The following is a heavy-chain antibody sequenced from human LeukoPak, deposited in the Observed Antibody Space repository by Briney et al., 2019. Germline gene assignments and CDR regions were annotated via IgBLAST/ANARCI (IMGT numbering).Heavy chain of an antibody. CDR3: AKDRRVTPAGVWDY. J-gene: IGHJ4*02. V-gene: IGHV1-46*01. CDR1: GYTVTSYY. Sequence: ASVKVSCKASGYTVTSYYMHWVRQAPGQGLEWMGIVNPSSISASYAQKFQGRVTMTRDTSTSTVSMELSSLRSDDTAVYYCAKDRRVTPAGVWDYWGQGTLVTVSS. CDR2: VNPSSISA. D-gene: IGHD4-23*01.